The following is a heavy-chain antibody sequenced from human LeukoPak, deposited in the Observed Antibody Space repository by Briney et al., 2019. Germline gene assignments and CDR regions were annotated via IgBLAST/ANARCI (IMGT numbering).Heavy chain of an antibody. CDR2: ISTSSSYI. CDR3: ARGTLNIPGEHGAFDY. CDR1: GFTFSSYS. Sequence: GGSLRLSCAASGFTFSSYSMNWVRQAPGKGLEWVSSISTSSSYIHYANSVKGRFTISRDNAKNSLYLQMNSLRAEDTAVYYCARGTLNIPGEHGAFDYWGQGTLVTVSS. D-gene: IGHD1-14*01. V-gene: IGHV3-21*01. J-gene: IGHJ4*02.